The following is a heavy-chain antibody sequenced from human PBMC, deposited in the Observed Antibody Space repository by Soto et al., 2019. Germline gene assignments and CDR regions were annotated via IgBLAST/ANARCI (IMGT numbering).Heavy chain of an antibody. J-gene: IGHJ4*02. CDR2: ISSNGGST. CDR3: ARGGGDCYLHCYFDY. CDR1: GFTFSSYA. Sequence: GGSLRLSCAASGFTFSSYAMHWVRQAPGKGLEYVSAISSNGGSTYYADSVKGRFTISRDNSKNTLYLQMGSLRAEDMAVYYCARGGGDCYLHCYFDYWGQGTLVTVSS. D-gene: IGHD2-21*02. V-gene: IGHV3-64*02.